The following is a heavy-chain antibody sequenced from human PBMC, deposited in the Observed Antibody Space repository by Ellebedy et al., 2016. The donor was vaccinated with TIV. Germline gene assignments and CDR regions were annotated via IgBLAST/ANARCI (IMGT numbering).Heavy chain of an antibody. D-gene: IGHD6-19*01. CDR3: ARRQWLALDL. CDR2: IYSGGST. V-gene: IGHV3-53*01. CDR1: GFTVSNNY. J-gene: IGHJ5*02. Sequence: GESLKISCAASGFTVSNNYMIWVRQAPGKGLEWVSLIYSGGSTYYADSVKGRFTISRDNSKNTLYLQMNSLRAEDTAVYYCARRQWLALDLWGQGTLITVSS.